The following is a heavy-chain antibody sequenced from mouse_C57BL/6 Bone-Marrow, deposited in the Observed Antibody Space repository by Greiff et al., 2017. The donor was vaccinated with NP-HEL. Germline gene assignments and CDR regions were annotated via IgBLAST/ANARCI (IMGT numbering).Heavy chain of an antibody. V-gene: IGHV1-81*01. D-gene: IGHD2-4*01. CDR2: IYPRSGNT. J-gene: IGHJ4*01. Sequence: VKLMESGAELARPGASVKLSCKASGYTFTSYGISWVKQRTGQGLEWIGEIYPRSGNTYYNEKFKGKATLTADKSSSTAYMELRSLTSEDSAVYFCAREGLRSAMDYWGQGTSVTVSS. CDR1: GYTFTSYG. CDR3: AREGLRSAMDY.